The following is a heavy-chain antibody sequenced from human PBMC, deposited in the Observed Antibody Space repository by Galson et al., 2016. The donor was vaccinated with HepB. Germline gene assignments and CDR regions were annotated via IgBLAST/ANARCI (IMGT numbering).Heavy chain of an antibody. V-gene: IGHV4-61*01. D-gene: IGHD5-18*01. J-gene: IGHJ4*02. Sequence: SETLSLTCTVSGGSVSSGSYYWSWVRQPPGKALEWIGYILYSGNTNYNPSLWSRVTISLDTSRNQFSLNLRSVTAAETAVYYCASPLHLWALEYWGQGTLVTVFS. CDR1: GGSVSSGSYY. CDR3: ASPLHLWALEY. CDR2: ILYSGNT.